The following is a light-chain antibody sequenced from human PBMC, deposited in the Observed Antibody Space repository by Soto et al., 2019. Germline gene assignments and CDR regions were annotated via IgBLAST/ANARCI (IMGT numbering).Light chain of an antibody. Sequence: DIQMTQSPSTLSASVGDRVTITCRASQSISNWLAWYQQKPWKAPKLLIYKASSLESGVASRFSGSGFGTEFTLTITSLQPDDFETYYCQQYDTYRAFGQGTKVEIK. CDR2: KAS. J-gene: IGKJ1*01. CDR1: QSISNW. V-gene: IGKV1-5*03. CDR3: QQYDTYRA.